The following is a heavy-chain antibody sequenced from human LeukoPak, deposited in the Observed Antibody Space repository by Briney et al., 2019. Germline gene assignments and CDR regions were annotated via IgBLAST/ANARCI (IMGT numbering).Heavy chain of an antibody. CDR1: GYTFTVYY. J-gene: IGHJ4*02. Sequence: ASVKVSCKASGYTFTVYYMHWVRQAPGQGLEWMGWINPNSGGTNYAQKFQGRVTMTRDTSISTAYMELSRLRSDDTAVYYCARGAEVVLRFLEWPCGYWGQGTLVTVSS. CDR3: ARGAEVVLRFLEWPCGY. V-gene: IGHV1-2*02. CDR2: INPNSGGT. D-gene: IGHD3-3*01.